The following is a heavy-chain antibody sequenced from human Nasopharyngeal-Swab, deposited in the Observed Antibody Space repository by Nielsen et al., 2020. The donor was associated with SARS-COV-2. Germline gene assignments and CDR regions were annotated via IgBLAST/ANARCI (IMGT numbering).Heavy chain of an antibody. CDR1: GFTFSSYA. V-gene: IGHV3-53*01. CDR3: ARTYYYGSGSYYSPPYYYYGMDV. J-gene: IGHJ6*02. Sequence: GGSLRLSCAASGFTFSSYAMSWARQAPGKGLEWVSVIYSGGSTYYADSVKGRFTISRDNSKNTLYLQMNSLRAEGTAVYYCARTYYYGSGSYYSPPYYYYGMDVWGQGTTVTVSS. CDR2: IYSGGST. D-gene: IGHD3-10*01.